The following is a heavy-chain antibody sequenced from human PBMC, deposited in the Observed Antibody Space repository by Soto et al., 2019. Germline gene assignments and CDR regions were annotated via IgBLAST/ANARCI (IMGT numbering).Heavy chain of an antibody. V-gene: IGHV4-59*01. D-gene: IGHD4-17*01. CDR1: GGSISSYY. J-gene: IGHJ4*02. Sequence: SETLSLTCTVSGGSISSYYWSWIRQPPGKGLEWIGYIYYSGSTNYNPSPKSRVTISVDTSKNQFSLKLSSVTAADTAVYYCARSTVTNLSDYWGQGTTVTVSS. CDR3: ARSTVTNLSDY. CDR2: IYYSGST.